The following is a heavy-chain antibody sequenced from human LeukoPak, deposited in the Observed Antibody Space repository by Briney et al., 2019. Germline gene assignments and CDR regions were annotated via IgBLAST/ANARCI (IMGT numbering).Heavy chain of an antibody. D-gene: IGHD2-21*02. J-gene: IGHJ5*02. Sequence: SETLSLTCTVSGGSISSYYWSWIRQPPGKGLEWIGYTYYSGSTNYNPSLKSRVTISVDTSKNQFSLKLSSVTAADTAVYYCARPIYCGGDCYSNWFDPWGQGTLVTVSS. CDR2: TYYSGST. V-gene: IGHV4-59*01. CDR1: GGSISSYY. CDR3: ARPIYCGGDCYSNWFDP.